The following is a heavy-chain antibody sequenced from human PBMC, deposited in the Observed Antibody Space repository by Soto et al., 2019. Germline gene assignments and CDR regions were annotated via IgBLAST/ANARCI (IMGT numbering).Heavy chain of an antibody. CDR3: TRDPRNYYDSIGSANWFDP. V-gene: IGHV3-73*01. CDR2: IRSKTNSYAT. Sequence: GGSLRLSCAASGFTFSTYDMHWVRQVPGKGLEWVGRIRSKTNSYATAYAASVKGRFTISRDDSKDTAYLQMNSLKTEDTAVYYCTRDPRNYYDSIGSANWFDPWGQGTLVTVSS. J-gene: IGHJ5*02. CDR1: GFTFSTYD. D-gene: IGHD3-22*01.